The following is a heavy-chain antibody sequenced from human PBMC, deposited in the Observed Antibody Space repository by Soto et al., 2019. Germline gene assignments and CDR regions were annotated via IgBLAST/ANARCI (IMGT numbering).Heavy chain of an antibody. J-gene: IGHJ4*01. CDR3: TKARCTGDDCYGTDD. V-gene: IGHV3-33*06. D-gene: IGHD2-21*01. CDR1: GFTFSSYG. CDR2: IWYDGSNK. Sequence: GGSLRLSCAASGFTFSSYGMHWVRQAPGKGLEWVAVIWYDGSNKYYADSVKGRFTISRDNSKNTLYLQMTSLRAEDTATYHCTKARCTGDDCYGTDDWGHGTLVTVSS.